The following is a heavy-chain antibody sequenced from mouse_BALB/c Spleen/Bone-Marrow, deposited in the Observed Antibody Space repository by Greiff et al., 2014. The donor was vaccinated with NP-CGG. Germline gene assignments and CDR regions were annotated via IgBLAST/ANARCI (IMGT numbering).Heavy chain of an antibody. Sequence: VQVVESGPGLMAPSQSLSITCTVSGFSLTNYGVHWVRQPPGKGLEWLGVIWADGSTNYNSALMSRLSISKDNSKSQVFFKMNSLQTDDTAMYYCARITTATGAMDYWGQGTSVTVSS. CDR1: GFSLTNYG. V-gene: IGHV2-9*02. J-gene: IGHJ4*01. CDR3: ARITTATGAMDY. D-gene: IGHD1-2*01. CDR2: IWADGST.